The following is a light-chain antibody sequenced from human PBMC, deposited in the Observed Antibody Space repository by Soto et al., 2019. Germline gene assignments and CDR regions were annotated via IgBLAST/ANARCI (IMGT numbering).Light chain of an antibody. Sequence: QSALTQPASVSGSPGQSIAISCTGTSSDVGTYDLVSWYQQHPGKAPKLMIYEGTKRPSGVSNRFSGSKSANTASLTISGLQPEDEADYYCCSSAGSSLHVFGSGTKVTVL. J-gene: IGLJ1*01. V-gene: IGLV2-23*01. CDR2: EGT. CDR3: CSSAGSSLHV. CDR1: SSDVGTYDL.